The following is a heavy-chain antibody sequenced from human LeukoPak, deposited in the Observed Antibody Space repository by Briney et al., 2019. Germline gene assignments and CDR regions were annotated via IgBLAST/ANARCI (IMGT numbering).Heavy chain of an antibody. CDR3: AVAAMALDAFDI. V-gene: IGHV3-53*01. D-gene: IGHD5-18*01. CDR1: GFTFSSYK. Sequence: PGGSLRLSCAASGFTFSSYKMNWVRQAPGKGLEWVSVIYSGGSTYYADSVKGRFTISRDNSKNTLYLQMNSLRAEDTAVYYCAVAAMALDAFDIWGQGTMVTVSS. J-gene: IGHJ3*02. CDR2: IYSGGST.